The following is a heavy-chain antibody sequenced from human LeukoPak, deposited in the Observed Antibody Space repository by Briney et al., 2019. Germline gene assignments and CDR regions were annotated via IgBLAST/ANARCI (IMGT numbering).Heavy chain of an antibody. Sequence: GRSLRLSCVASGFISNDHAMHWVRQRPGTGLEWVAGISWNTDVTGVIGYADSVKGRFTISRDNSKNTLYLQMNSLRAEDTAVYYCAREWIQLWLHAFDIWGQGTMVTVSS. V-gene: IGHV3-9*02. D-gene: IGHD5-18*01. CDR2: ISWNTDVTGVI. CDR1: GFISNDHA. CDR3: AREWIQLWLHAFDI. J-gene: IGHJ3*02.